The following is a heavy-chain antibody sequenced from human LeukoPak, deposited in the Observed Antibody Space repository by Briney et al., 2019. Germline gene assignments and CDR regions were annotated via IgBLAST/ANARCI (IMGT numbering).Heavy chain of an antibody. CDR1: GYTFSNYD. Sequence: ASVKVSCTASGYTFSNYDMNWVRQAPGQGLEWVGWINTKTGNPTYAQGFTGRFVFSLDTSVSTTYLQISSLKADDTAVYYCARDQRYCGGDCYDAFDIWGQGTMVTVSS. J-gene: IGHJ3*02. V-gene: IGHV7-4-1*02. D-gene: IGHD2-21*02. CDR2: INTKTGNP. CDR3: ARDQRYCGGDCYDAFDI.